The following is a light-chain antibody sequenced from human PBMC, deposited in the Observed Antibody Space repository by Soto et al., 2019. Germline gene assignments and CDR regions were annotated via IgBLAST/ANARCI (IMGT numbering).Light chain of an antibody. CDR3: QQYDNRPLT. V-gene: IGKV1-33*01. J-gene: IGKJ4*01. Sequence: DIQMTHSPSSLSASVCDRHSLTCLASQDIRSDLGWYQQRPGKAPKLLIYDASNLETGVPSRFSGSGSGTHFIFTISSLQPEDIATYYCQQYDNRPLTFGRGTKVDIK. CDR2: DAS. CDR1: QDIRSD.